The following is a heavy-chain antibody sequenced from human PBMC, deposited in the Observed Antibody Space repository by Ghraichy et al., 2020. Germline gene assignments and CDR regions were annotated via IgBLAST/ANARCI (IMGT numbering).Heavy chain of an antibody. D-gene: IGHD3-22*01. J-gene: IGHJ4*02. CDR2: IKQDGSEK. CDR3: ARDGAVNNYYDSSAQGY. V-gene: IGHV3-7*01. Sequence: GGSLRLSCAASGFTFSSYWMSWVRQAPGKGLEWVANIKQDGSEKYYVDSVKGRFTISRDNAKNSLYLQMNSLRAEDTAVYYCARDGAVNNYYDSSAQGYWGQGTLVTVSS. CDR1: GFTFSSYW.